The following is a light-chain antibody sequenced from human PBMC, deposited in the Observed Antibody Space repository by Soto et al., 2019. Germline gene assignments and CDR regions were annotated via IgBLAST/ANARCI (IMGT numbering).Light chain of an antibody. J-gene: IGKJ1*01. CDR2: AAS. CDR1: ESIRNN. Sequence: DIQMTQSPSSLSASVGDRVTITCRASESIRNNLNWYQQKPGKAPKLLIYAASTLQSGVPSRFSGGGSGTEFTLTIGSLQPEDLTTYCCQQTYSTPRGALGQGTKVEF. CDR3: QQTYSTPRGA. V-gene: IGKV1-39*01.